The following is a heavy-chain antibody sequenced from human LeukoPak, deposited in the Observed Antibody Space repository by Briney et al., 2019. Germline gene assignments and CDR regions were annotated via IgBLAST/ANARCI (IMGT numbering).Heavy chain of an antibody. J-gene: IGHJ4*02. CDR1: GFTFSSYA. D-gene: IGHD3-3*01. CDR2: ISGSGGNT. V-gene: IGHV3-23*01. Sequence: GGSLRLSCAASGFTFSSYAMSWVRQAPGKGLEWVSAISGSGGNTYYADSVKGRFTISRDNSKNTLYLQMNSLRAEDTAVYYCARGPYDFWSGYYLDYWGQGTPVTVSS. CDR3: ARGPYDFWSGYYLDY.